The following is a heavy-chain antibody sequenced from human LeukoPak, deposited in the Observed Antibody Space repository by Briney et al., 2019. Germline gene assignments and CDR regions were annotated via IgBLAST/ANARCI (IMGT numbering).Heavy chain of an antibody. V-gene: IGHV1-2*02. CDR1: GYTFTGYY. CDR3: ARDRSKREVVVVPAAIDF. Sequence: ASVKVSCKASGYTFTGYYMHWVRQAPGQGLEWMGWINPNSGGTNYAQKFQGRVTMTRDTSISTAYMELSRLRSDDTAVYYCARDRSKREVVVVPAAIDFWGQGTLVTVSS. J-gene: IGHJ4*02. CDR2: INPNSGGT. D-gene: IGHD2-2*02.